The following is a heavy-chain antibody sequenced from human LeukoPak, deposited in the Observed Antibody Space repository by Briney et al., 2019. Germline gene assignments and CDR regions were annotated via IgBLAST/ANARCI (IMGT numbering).Heavy chain of an antibody. CDR2: IYHSGST. V-gene: IGHV4-30-2*01. J-gene: IGHJ5*02. CDR3: ARGHMITFGGVIDNNWFDP. D-gene: IGHD3-16*02. CDR1: GGSISSGGYS. Sequence: SETLSLTCAVSGGSISSGGYSWSWIRQPPGKGLEWIGYIYHSGSTYYSPSLKSRVTISVDRSKNQFSLKLSSVTAADTAVYYCARGHMITFGGVIDNNWFDPWGQGTLVTVSS.